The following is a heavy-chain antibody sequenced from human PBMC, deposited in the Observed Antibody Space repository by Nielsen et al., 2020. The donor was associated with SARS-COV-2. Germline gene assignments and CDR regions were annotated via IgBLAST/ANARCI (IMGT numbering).Heavy chain of an antibody. V-gene: IGHV1-69*04. Sequence: SVKVSCKASGGTFSSYTISWVRQAPGQGLEWMGRIIPILGIANYAQKFQGRVTITADKSTSTAYMELSSLRSEDTAVYYCSREGDTWSRDYWGQGTLVSVSS. CDR2: IIPILGIA. CDR1: GGTFSSYT. CDR3: SREGDTWSRDY. J-gene: IGHJ4*02.